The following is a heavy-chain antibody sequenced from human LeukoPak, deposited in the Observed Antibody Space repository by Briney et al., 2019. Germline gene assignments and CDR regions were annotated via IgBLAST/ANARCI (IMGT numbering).Heavy chain of an antibody. J-gene: IGHJ4*02. CDR1: GGSISSYY. V-gene: IGHV4-59*01. Sequence: SETLSLTCTVSGGSISSYYWSWIRQPPGKGLEWIGYIYYSGSTNYNPSLKSRVTISVDTSKNQFSLKLSSVTAADTAVYYCAREGEYDSSGYDYWGQGTLVTVSS. D-gene: IGHD3-22*01. CDR3: AREGEYDSSGYDY. CDR2: IYYSGST.